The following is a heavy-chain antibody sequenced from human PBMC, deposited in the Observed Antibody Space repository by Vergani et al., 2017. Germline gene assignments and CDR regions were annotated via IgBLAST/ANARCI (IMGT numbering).Heavy chain of an antibody. Sequence: EVQLLESGGGLVKPGGSLRLSCAASGFTFSSYSMNWVRQAPGKGLEWVSSISSSSSYIYYADSVKGRFTISRDNAKNSLYLQMNSLRAEDTAVYYCAREMGRRGGSGWYTSLYWGQGTLVTVSS. V-gene: IGHV3-21*01. CDR1: GFTFSSYS. D-gene: IGHD6-19*01. CDR3: AREMGRRGGSGWYTSLY. J-gene: IGHJ4*02. CDR2: ISSSSSYI.